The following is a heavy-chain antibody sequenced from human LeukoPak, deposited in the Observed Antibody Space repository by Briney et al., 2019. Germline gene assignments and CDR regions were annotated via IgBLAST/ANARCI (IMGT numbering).Heavy chain of an antibody. D-gene: IGHD6-19*01. Sequence: QSGGSLRLSCAASGFTFSSYWMTWVRQAPGKGLEWVANIKRDGSEKHYVTSVRGRFTISRDNAESSLFLQMNSLRAEDTAVYYCVRNLAVAGTCFDSWGQGTLVTVSS. J-gene: IGHJ4*02. CDR1: GFTFSSYW. CDR3: VRNLAVAGTCFDS. CDR2: IKRDGSEK. V-gene: IGHV3-7*03.